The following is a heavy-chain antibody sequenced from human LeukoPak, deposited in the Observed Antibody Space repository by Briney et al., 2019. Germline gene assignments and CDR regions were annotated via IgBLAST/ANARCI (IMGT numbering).Heavy chain of an antibody. V-gene: IGHV7-4-1*02. CDR1: GYTFTSYG. CDR3: AIDQPVAGVSNFDS. Sequence: HRASVKVSCKASGYTFTSYGISWVRQAPGQGLEWMGWINPNTGNPTYAQAFTGRFVFFLDTSVSTAYLQISSLNTEDTAVYYCAIDQPVAGVSNFDSWGQGTLVTVSS. D-gene: IGHD6-19*01. J-gene: IGHJ4*02. CDR2: INPNTGNP.